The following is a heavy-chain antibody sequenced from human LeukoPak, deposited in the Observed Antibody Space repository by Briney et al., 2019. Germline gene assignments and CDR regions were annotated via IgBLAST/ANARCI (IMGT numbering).Heavy chain of an antibody. CDR1: GYTFTSYG. D-gene: IGHD3-10*01. J-gene: IGHJ3*02. CDR2: ISAYNGNT. Sequence: ASVKDSCKASGYTFTSYGISWMRQAPRQGLEWMGWISAYNGNTNYAQKLQGRVTMTTDTSTSTAYMELRSLRSDDTAVYYCAGDQDYYGSGSFYAFDIWGQGTMVTVSS. CDR3: AGDQDYYGSGSFYAFDI. V-gene: IGHV1-18*01.